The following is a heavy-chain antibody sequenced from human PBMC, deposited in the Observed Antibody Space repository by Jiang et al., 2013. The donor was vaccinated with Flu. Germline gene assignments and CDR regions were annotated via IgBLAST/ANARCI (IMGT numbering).Heavy chain of an antibody. CDR1: GYSFTSYW. D-gene: IGHD6-13*01. V-gene: IGHV5-51*01. J-gene: IGHJ4*02. CDR3: ARDGIAAAPHPQNRASGHYFDY. Sequence: GAEVKKPGESLKISCKGSGYSFTSYWIGWVRQMPGKGLEWMGIIYPGDSDTRYSPSFQGQVTISADKSISTAYLQWSSLKASDTAMYYCARDGIAAAPHPQNRASGHYFDYWGQGTLVTVSS. CDR2: IYPGDSDT.